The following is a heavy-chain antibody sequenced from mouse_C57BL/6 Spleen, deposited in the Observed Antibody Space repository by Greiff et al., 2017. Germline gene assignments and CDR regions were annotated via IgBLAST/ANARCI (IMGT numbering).Heavy chain of an antibody. V-gene: IGHV1-82*01. CDR3: ARSLLPDLDY. CDR2: IYPGDGDT. J-gene: IGHJ2*01. CDR1: GYAFSSSW. Sequence: QVQLQQSGPELVKPGASVKISCKASGYAFSSSWMNWVKQRPGKGLEWIGRIYPGDGDTNYNGKFKGKATLTADKSSSTAYMQLSSLTSEDSAVYVCARSLLPDLDYWGQGTTLTVSS. D-gene: IGHD1-1*01.